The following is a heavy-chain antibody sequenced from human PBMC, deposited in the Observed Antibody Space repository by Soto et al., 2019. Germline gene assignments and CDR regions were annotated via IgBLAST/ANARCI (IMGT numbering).Heavy chain of an antibody. CDR3: ARDKRNITEYLCTDY. V-gene: IGHV4-59*01. Sequence: QVQLQESGPGLVKPAETLSLTCTVSGGSISSYYWSWIRQPPGKGLEWIGYIYYSGSTNYIPSLKSRVTISVDTPKSLFDLKLSSVTAADTAVYYCARDKRNITEYLCTDYWGPGTLVTVSS. CDR1: GGSISSYY. D-gene: IGHD1-20*01. J-gene: IGHJ4*02. CDR2: IYYSGST.